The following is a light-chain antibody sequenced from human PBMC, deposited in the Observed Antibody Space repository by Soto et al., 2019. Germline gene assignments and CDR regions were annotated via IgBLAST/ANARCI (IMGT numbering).Light chain of an antibody. CDR1: QSVSSN. J-gene: IGKJ4*01. CDR3: QQYNNWPRLT. V-gene: IGKV3-15*01. CDR2: GAS. Sequence: IVMTQSPDTLSVSPGERATLSCRASQSVSSNLAWYQQKPGQAPRLLIYGASTRATGIPARFSGSGSGTDFTLSIGSRQSEDFAVYYCQQYNNWPRLTFGGGTKVEIK.